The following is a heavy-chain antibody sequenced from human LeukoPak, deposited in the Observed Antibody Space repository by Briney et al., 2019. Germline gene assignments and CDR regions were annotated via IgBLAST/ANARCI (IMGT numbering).Heavy chain of an antibody. CDR1: EYTLSEIS. D-gene: IGHD3-10*01. V-gene: IGHV1-24*01. J-gene: IGHJ6*02. CDR2: FDPEEGET. Sequence: ASVKVSCKLSEYTLSEISMHWVRQAPGKGLEWMGGFDPEEGETVYAQKFQGRVTMTEDTSTDTAYTELSSLRSEDTSVYYCATLKVRETTLINSHYSYGLDVWGQGTTVTVSS. CDR3: ATLKVRETTLINSHYSYGLDV.